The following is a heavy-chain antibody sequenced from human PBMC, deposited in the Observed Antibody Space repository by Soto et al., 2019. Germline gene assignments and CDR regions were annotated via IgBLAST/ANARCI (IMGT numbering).Heavy chain of an antibody. V-gene: IGHV3-23*01. Sequence: EVQLLESGGGLVQPGGSLRLSCAASGFTFSSFAMSWVRQAPGKGLEWVSAIGSRGDSTYYADSVKGRFTISRDNSKNPLSLRMNSLRAEDTAVYYFAKDRIHGYNSCRPFDSWGQGTLVTVSS. CDR3: AKDRIHGYNSCRPFDS. CDR1: GFTFSSFA. D-gene: IGHD6-19*01. J-gene: IGHJ4*02. CDR2: IGSRGDST.